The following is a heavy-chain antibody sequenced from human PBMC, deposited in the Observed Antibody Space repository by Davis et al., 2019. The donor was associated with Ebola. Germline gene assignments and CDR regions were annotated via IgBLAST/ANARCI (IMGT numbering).Heavy chain of an antibody. D-gene: IGHD1-20*01. CDR1: GGSFRGYF. CDR3: ARTPMTSVSDLGLGYNYFDP. J-gene: IGHJ5*02. V-gene: IGHV4-34*01. CDR2: ISHGGFT. Sequence: SETLSLTCAIYGGSFRGYFWSWIRQSPGKGMEWIGQISHGGFTSYNPSLESRFTISMDTSKNQFYLRLDSVTAADTAVYYCARTPMTSVSDLGLGYNYFDPWGQGTLVTVSS.